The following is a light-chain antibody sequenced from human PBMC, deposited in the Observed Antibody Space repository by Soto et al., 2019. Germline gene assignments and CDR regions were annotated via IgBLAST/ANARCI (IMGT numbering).Light chain of an antibody. CDR2: DAS. V-gene: IGKV3-20*01. Sequence: EIVLTQSPATLSLSPGERATLSCRASQNVSRFLAWYQRRPGQAPRLLIYDASSRATGIPDRFSGSGSGTDFTLTISRLEPEDFAVYYCQQYGSIPWTFGQGTKVDIK. CDR1: QNVSRF. J-gene: IGKJ1*01. CDR3: QQYGSIPWT.